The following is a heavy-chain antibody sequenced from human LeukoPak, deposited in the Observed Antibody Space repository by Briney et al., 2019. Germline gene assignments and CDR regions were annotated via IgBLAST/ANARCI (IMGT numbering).Heavy chain of an antibody. J-gene: IGHJ6*02. CDR2: ISGNSRDT. V-gene: IGHV3-23*01. D-gene: IGHD2-15*01. CDR3: ARYCSGGSCFPNQYGMDV. Sequence: GGSLRLSCAASGFTFSIYAMTWVRQAPGKGLEWVSAISGNSRDTHYIDSVKGRFTISRDNSKNTLYLQMNSLRDDDTAVYYRARYCSGGSCFPNQYGMDVWGQGTTVTVSS. CDR1: GFTFSIYA.